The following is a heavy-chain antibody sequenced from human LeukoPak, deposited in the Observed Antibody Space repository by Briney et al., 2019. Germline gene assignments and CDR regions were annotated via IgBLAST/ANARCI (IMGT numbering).Heavy chain of an antibody. CDR3: ARTINWNYFSGGYHYYGMDV. J-gene: IGHJ6*02. D-gene: IGHD1-7*01. Sequence: ASVKVSCKASGGTFSSHAISWVRQAPGQGLEWMGGIVPIFGTANYAQKFQGRVTITVDESTTTAYMELSSLRSEDTAVYYCARTINWNYFSGGYHYYGMDVWGQGTTVTVSS. V-gene: IGHV1-69*13. CDR1: GGTFSSHA. CDR2: IVPIFGTA.